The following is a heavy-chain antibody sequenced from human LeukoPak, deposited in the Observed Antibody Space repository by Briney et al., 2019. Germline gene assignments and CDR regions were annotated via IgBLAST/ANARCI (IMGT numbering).Heavy chain of an antibody. CDR1: GFTFTSSA. Sequence: SVKVSCKASGFTFTSSAMQWVRQARGQRLEWIGWIVVGSGNTNYALKFQERVTITRDMSTSTAYMELSSLRSEDTAVYYCAATTCSGGSCYSGFLGYWGQGTLVTVSS. CDR3: AATTCSGGSCYSGFLGY. V-gene: IGHV1-58*02. J-gene: IGHJ4*02. D-gene: IGHD2-15*01. CDR2: IVVGSGNT.